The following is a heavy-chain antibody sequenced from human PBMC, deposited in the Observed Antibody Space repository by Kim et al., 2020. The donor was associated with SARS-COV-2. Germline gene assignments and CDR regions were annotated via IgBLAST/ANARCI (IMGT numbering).Heavy chain of an antibody. D-gene: IGHD6-19*01. V-gene: IGHV3-21*01. Sequence: ADSVKGRFTISRDNAKNSLYLQMNSLRAEDTAVYYCARASSGWYPWYFDLWGRGTLVTVSS. CDR3: ARASSGWYPWYFDL. J-gene: IGHJ2*01.